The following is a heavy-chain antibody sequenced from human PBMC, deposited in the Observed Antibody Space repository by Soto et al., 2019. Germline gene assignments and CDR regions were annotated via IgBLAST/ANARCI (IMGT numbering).Heavy chain of an antibody. CDR3: ARSDEYVWGSHRQRDY. Sequence: ASVKVSCKASGYTFINYYMHWVRQAPGQGLEWMGIINPNTGTRIYAQKFQDRVTMTGDTSTRTVYMDLSSLRSEDTAVYYCARSDEYVWGSHRQRDYWGQGTPVTVSS. CDR2: INPNTGTR. D-gene: IGHD3-16*02. J-gene: IGHJ4*02. V-gene: IGHV1-46*01. CDR1: GYTFINYY.